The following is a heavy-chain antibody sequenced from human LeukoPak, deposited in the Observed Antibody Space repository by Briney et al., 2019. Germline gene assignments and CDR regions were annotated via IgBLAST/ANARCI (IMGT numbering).Heavy chain of an antibody. CDR3: ARLDWGSGGSGSFYD. Sequence: SETLSLTCTVSGGSISNINYYWDWIRQPPGKGLEWIGTIYYSGSTSYNPSLKSRVTISVDTSKNQFSLKLISVTATDTAVYYCARLDWGSGGSGSFYDWGQGTLVTVSS. V-gene: IGHV4-39*01. J-gene: IGHJ4*02. CDR1: GGSISNINYY. CDR2: IYYSGST. D-gene: IGHD7-27*01.